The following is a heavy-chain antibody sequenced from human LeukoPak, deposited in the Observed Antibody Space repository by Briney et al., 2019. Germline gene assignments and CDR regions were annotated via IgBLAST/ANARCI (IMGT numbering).Heavy chain of an antibody. V-gene: IGHV3-30*03. CDR2: ISYDGSNK. CDR3: ARKGAVAGDAFDI. Sequence: PGRSLRLSCAASGFTFSSYGMHWVRQAPGKGLEWVAVISYDGSNKYYADSVKGRFTISRDNSKNTLYLQMNSLRAEDTAVYYCARKGAVAGDAFDIWGQGTMVTVSS. CDR1: GFTFSSYG. J-gene: IGHJ3*02. D-gene: IGHD6-19*01.